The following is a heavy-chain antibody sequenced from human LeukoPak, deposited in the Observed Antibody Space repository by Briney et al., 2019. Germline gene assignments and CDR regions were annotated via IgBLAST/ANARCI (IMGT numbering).Heavy chain of an antibody. V-gene: IGHV1-8*01. Sequence: ASVKVSCKASGYTFTSYDINWVRQATGQGLEWMGWMNPSSGNTGYAQKFQGRVTMTRNTSISTAYMELSSLRSEDTAVYYCARARRKWIQLALLIYYYMDVWGKGTTVTVSS. D-gene: IGHD5-18*01. CDR2: MNPSSGNT. CDR3: ARARRKWIQLALLIYYYMDV. CDR1: GYTFTSYD. J-gene: IGHJ6*03.